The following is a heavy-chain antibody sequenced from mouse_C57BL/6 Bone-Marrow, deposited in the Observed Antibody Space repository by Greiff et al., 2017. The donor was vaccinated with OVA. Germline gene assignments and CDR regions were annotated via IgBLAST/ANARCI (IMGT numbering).Heavy chain of an antibody. CDR2: IWSGGST. Sequence: VNLVESGPGLVQPSQSLSITCTVSGFSLTSYGVHWVRQSPGKGLEWLGVIWSGGSTDYNAAFISRLSISKDNSKSQVFFKMNSLQADDTAIYYCARRGLRRGAWFAYWGQGTLVTVSA. J-gene: IGHJ3*01. CDR1: GFSLTSYG. V-gene: IGHV2-2*01. CDR3: ARRGLRRGAWFAY. D-gene: IGHD2-4*01.